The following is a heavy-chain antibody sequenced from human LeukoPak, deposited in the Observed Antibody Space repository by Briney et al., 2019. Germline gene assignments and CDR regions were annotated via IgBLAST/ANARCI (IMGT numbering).Heavy chain of an antibody. CDR2: IKSEGSDK. V-gene: IGHV3-7*05. Sequence: GCLRLSRAPSGFTPSSYWMDSVRPAPGERLEWVVIIKSEGSDKYYVDSVKGRFTVSKDNAKNSLYLQMNSLRAEETAMYYCARNRGGGSGYSDYWGQGTLVTVSS. CDR1: GFTPSSYW. D-gene: IGHD3-22*01. CDR3: ARNRGGGSGYSDY. J-gene: IGHJ4*02.